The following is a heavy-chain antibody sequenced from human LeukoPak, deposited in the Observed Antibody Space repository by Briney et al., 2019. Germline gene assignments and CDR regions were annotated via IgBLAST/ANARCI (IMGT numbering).Heavy chain of an antibody. V-gene: IGHV3-21*01. CDR3: ARDLAWDAFDI. CDR2: IHSSSGFI. J-gene: IGHJ3*02. Sequence: GGSLRLSCAASGCNFTNYNMNWVRQAPGKGLEWVSSIHSSSGFIYYADSLKGRFTISRDNAKNSLYLQMNSLRAEDTAVYYCARDLAWDAFDIWGQGTMVTVSS. CDR1: GCNFTNYN.